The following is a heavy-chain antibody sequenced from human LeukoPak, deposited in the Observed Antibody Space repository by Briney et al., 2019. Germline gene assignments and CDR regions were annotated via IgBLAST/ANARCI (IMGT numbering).Heavy chain of an antibody. J-gene: IGHJ4*02. CDR2: IYYSGST. Sequence: PSGTLSLTCTVSGGSISSGGYSWSWIRQHPGKGLEWIGYIYYSGSTYYNPSLKSRVTISVDTSKNQFSLKLSSVTAADTAVYYCARDTATVGGFDYWGQGTLVTVSS. CDR1: GGSISSGGYS. D-gene: IGHD4-17*01. V-gene: IGHV4-31*03. CDR3: ARDTATVGGFDY.